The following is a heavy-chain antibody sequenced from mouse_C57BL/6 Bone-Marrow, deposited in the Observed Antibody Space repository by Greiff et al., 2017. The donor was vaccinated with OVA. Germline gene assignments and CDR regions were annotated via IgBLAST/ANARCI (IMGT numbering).Heavy chain of an antibody. CDR2: IDPENGDT. D-gene: IGHD2-1*01. CDR1: GFNIKDDY. Sequence: VQLQQSGAELVRPGASVTLSCTASGFNIKDDYMHWVKQSPEQGLEWIGWIDPENGDTEYASKFQGKATITADTSSNTAYLQLSSLTSEDTAVYYCTSYGNFDYWGQGTTLTVSS. J-gene: IGHJ2*01. CDR3: TSYGNFDY. V-gene: IGHV14-4*01.